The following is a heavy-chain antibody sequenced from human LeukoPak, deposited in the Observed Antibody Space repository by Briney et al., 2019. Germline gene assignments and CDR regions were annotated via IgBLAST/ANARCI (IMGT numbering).Heavy chain of an antibody. Sequence: QSGGSLRLSCAASGFNFASHWMHWVRQTPGKGLVWVSRINSGGSGTSYADSVEGRFTISRDNAKNTLYLQMNSLRAEDTAVYYCAKEEINCGGDCEIDYWGQGTLVTVSS. D-gene: IGHD2-21*02. V-gene: IGHV3-74*01. CDR2: INSGGSGT. J-gene: IGHJ4*02. CDR1: GFNFASHW. CDR3: AKEEINCGGDCEIDY.